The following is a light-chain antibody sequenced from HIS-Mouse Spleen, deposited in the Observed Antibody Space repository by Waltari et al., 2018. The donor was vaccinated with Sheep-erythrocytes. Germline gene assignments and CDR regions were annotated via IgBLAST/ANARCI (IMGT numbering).Light chain of an antibody. J-gene: IGLJ2*01. CDR2: QDS. V-gene: IGLV3-1*01. CDR1: KLGDKY. Sequence: SYELTQPPSVSVSPGQTASITCSGDKLGDKYACWYQQKPGQSPVLVILQDSKRPSGIPERFSGSNSGNTATLTISGTQAMDEADYYCQAWDSSIVVFGGGTKLTVL. CDR3: QAWDSSIVV.